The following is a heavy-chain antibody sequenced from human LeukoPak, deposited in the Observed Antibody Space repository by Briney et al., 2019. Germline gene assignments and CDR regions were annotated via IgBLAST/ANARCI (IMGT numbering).Heavy chain of an antibody. CDR1: GGSISQYF. D-gene: IGHD2-15*01. Sequence: SETLSLTCTVSGGSISQYFWSWIRQPAGKGLEWIGRIHDNGDSNNNLSLKSRVTMSLDTSRNQVSLKLASVTAADTAVYYCARAPGGCGGTCPSDHWGPGTQATVSS. CDR2: IHDNGDS. CDR3: ARAPGGCGGTCPSDH. V-gene: IGHV4-4*07. J-gene: IGHJ4*02.